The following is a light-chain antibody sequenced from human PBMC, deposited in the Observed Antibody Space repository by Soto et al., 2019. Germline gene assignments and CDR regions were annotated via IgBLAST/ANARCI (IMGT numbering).Light chain of an antibody. CDR2: GTS. J-gene: IGKJ1*01. Sequence: EIVMTQSPATLSVSPGERATLSCRASQSVSGNLAWYQQKPGQAPRLLIYGTSTRATGIPARFSGSGSGTEFTLTISSLQSEDFALYYCQQHNNWPWTFGQGTKMEIK. CDR1: QSVSGN. CDR3: QQHNNWPWT. V-gene: IGKV3-15*01.